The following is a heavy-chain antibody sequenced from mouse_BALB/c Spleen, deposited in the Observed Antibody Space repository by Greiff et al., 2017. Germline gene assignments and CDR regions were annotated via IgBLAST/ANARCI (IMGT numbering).Heavy chain of an antibody. CDR1: GFTFSDYY. J-gene: IGHJ4*01. CDR2: ISDGGSYT. V-gene: IGHV5-4*02. Sequence: DVHLVESGGGLVKPGGSMKLSCAASGFTFSDYYMYWVRQTPEKRLEWVATISDGGSYTYYPDSVKGRFTISRDNAKNNLYLQMSSLKSEDTAMYYCARGDYYAIDYWGQGTSVTVSS. CDR3: ARGDYYAIDY.